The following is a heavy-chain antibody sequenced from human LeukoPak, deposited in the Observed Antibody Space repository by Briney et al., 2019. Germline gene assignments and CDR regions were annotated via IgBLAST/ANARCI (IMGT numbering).Heavy chain of an antibody. CDR2: IIPIFGTA. Sequence: SVKVSCXASGGTFSSYAISWVRQAPGQGLEWMGRIIPIFGTANYAQKFRGRVTITTDESTSTAYMELSSLRSEDTAVYYCARTPPATVTTYPYYYYYYMDVWGKGTTVTVSS. CDR1: GGTFSSYA. V-gene: IGHV1-69*05. J-gene: IGHJ6*03. D-gene: IGHD4-17*01. CDR3: ARTPPATVTTYPYYYYYYMDV.